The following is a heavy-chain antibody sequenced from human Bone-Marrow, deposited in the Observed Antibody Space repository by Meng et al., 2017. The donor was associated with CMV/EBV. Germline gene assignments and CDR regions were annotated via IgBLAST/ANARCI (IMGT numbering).Heavy chain of an antibody. D-gene: IGHD6-13*01. CDR3: ARGPFSSSWYSLDY. CDR1: GYTLTDFY. CDR2: INPNSGDT. J-gene: IGHJ4*02. V-gene: IGHV1-2*02. Sequence: SGYTLTDFYMHWVRQAPGQGLEWMGWINPNSGDTNFAQKFQVRVTMTRDTSISTAYMELARLRSDDTALYYCARGPFSSSWYSLDYWGQGTLVTVSS.